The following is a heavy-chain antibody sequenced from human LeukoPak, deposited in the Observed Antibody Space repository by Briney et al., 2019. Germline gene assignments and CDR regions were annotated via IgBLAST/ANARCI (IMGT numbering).Heavy chain of an antibody. D-gene: IGHD3-10*01. J-gene: IGHJ5*02. CDR3: ARHWNVLLWFGEFPDWFAP. CDR2: IYYSGST. V-gene: IGHV4-39*01. CDR1: GGSISSSSYY. Sequence: SETLSLTCTVSGGSISSSSYYWGWLRQPPGKGLEWIGSIYYSGSTYYNPSLKSRVTISVDTSKNQFSLKLSSVTAADTAVYYCARHWNVLLWFGEFPDWFAPWGQGTLVTVSS.